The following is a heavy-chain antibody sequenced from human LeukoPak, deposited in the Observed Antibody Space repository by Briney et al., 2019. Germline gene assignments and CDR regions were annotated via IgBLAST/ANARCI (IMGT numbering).Heavy chain of an antibody. CDR1: GFTVGSNY. CDR2: MYSGGST. V-gene: IGHV3-66*01. Sequence: EGSLRPSCAASGFTVGSNYMSWVRQAPGRGLEWVSVMYSGGSTYYADSVKGRFTISRDNSKNSLYLQMISRRAEDMAVYYCARGIVVAGRFDYWGQGTLVTVSS. J-gene: IGHJ4*02. D-gene: IGHD6-19*01. CDR3: ARGIVVAGRFDY.